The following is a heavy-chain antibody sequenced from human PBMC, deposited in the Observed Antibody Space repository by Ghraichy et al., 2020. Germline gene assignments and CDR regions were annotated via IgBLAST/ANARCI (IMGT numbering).Heavy chain of an antibody. CDR2: IIPIFGTA. V-gene: IGHV1-69*13. CDR1: GGTFSSYA. J-gene: IGHJ4*02. D-gene: IGHD3-10*01. CDR3: ARDLGYYNYYGMDDY. Sequence: SVKVSCKASGGTFSSYAISWVRQAPGQGLEWMGGIIPIFGTANYAQKFQGRVTITADESTSTAYMELSSLRSEDTAVYYCARDLGYYNYYGMDDYWGQGTLVTVSS.